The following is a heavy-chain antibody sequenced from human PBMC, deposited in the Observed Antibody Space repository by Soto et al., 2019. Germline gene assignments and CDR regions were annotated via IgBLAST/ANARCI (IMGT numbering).Heavy chain of an antibody. CDR3: ARLQDADWNFDL. J-gene: IGHJ2*01. CDR2: IYFTGST. Sequence: QVQLQESGPGLVKPSQTLSLTCTVSGGSIRSGGYYWSWIRQLPGKGLEWIGYIYFTGSTYYNPSLKSRVTISVDTSKNQFSLKLSSVTAADTAVYFCARLQDADWNFDLWGRCTLVTVSS. D-gene: IGHD6-25*01. CDR1: GGSIRSGGYY. V-gene: IGHV4-31*03.